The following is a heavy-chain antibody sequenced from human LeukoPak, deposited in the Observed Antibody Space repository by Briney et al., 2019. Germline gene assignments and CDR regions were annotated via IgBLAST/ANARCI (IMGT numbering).Heavy chain of an antibody. CDR3: ARDLGSSWYLYYYYYGMDV. D-gene: IGHD6-13*01. J-gene: IGHJ6*02. Sequence: GGSLRLSCAASGFPFSSYSMTWVRQAPGKGLEWVANIKQDGSEKYYVDSVKGRFTISRDNAKNSLYLQMNSLRAEDTAVYYCARDLGSSWYLYYYYYGMDVWGQGTTVTVSS. CDR1: GFPFSSYS. V-gene: IGHV3-7*01. CDR2: IKQDGSEK.